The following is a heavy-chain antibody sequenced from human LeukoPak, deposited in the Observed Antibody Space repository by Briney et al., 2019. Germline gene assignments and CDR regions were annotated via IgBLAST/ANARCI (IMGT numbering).Heavy chain of an antibody. D-gene: IGHD3-9*01. J-gene: IGHJ3*02. Sequence: KVSCKASGYTFTSYGISWVRQAPGQGLEWMGGIIPIFGTANYAQKFQGRVTITADKSTSTAYMELSSLRSEDTAVYYCARDSGGGRHYFDWLLDAFDIWGQGTKVTVSS. CDR3: ARDSGGGRHYFDWLLDAFDI. CDR2: IIPIFGTA. CDR1: GYTFTSYG. V-gene: IGHV1-69*06.